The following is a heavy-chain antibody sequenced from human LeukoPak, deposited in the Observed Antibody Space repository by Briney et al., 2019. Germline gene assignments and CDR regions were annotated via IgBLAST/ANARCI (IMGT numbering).Heavy chain of an antibody. Sequence: GGSLRLSCAASGFTFSRYSMTWVRQAPGKGREWISFISSSRSTTYYADSVKGRCTISRDNGKNSMYLQMHSLRAEDTAVYYCVRAEVGTTLKYYYYYMDVWGKGTTVTVSS. D-gene: IGHD1-26*01. CDR3: VRAEVGTTLKYYYYYMDV. CDR1: GFTFSRYS. V-gene: IGHV3-48*01. CDR2: ISSSRSTT. J-gene: IGHJ6*03.